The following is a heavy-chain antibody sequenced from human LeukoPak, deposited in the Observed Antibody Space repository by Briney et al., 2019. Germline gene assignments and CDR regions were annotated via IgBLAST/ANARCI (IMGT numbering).Heavy chain of an antibody. CDR3: AREVIMITFGGVIGT. Sequence: SETLSLTCTVSGGSISDYYWSWLRQPPGKGLEWIGYIHYSGTTNYNPSLKSRVTISLDTSKKQFSLELSSVTAADTAVYYCAREVIMITFGGVIGTWGQGTLVTVSS. CDR1: GGSISDYY. J-gene: IGHJ4*02. CDR2: IHYSGTT. V-gene: IGHV4-59*12. D-gene: IGHD3-16*02.